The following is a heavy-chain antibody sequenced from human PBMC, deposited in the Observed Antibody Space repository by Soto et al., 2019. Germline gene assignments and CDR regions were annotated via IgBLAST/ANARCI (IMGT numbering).Heavy chain of an antibody. J-gene: IGHJ5*02. CDR3: AVSITMVRGRLSWFDP. CDR1: GGTFSSYA. D-gene: IGHD3-10*01. CDR2: LIPIFGTA. Sequence: QVQLVQSGAEVKKPGSSVKVSCKASGGTFSSYAISWVRQAPGQGLEWMGGLIPIFGTANYAQKFQGRVTITADESTSTADMELSSLRSEDTAVYYCAVSITMVRGRLSWFDPWGQGTLVTVSS. V-gene: IGHV1-69*01.